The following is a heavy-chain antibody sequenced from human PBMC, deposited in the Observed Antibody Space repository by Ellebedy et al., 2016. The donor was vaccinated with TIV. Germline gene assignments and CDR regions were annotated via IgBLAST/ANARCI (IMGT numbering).Heavy chain of an antibody. CDR2: IWYDGSNK. CDR3: TTGSYYDFWSGYYYYGMDV. CDR1: GFTFSSYG. J-gene: IGHJ6*02. Sequence: GESLKISXAASGFTFSSYGMHWVRQAPGKGLEWVAVIWYDGSNKYYADSVKGRFTISRDNSKNTLYLQMNSLRAEDTAVYYCTTGSYYDFWSGYYYYGMDVWGQGTTVTVSS. D-gene: IGHD3-3*01. V-gene: IGHV3-30*02.